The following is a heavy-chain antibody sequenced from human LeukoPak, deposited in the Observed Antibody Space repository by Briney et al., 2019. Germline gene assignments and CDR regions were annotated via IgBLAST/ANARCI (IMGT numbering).Heavy chain of an antibody. CDR2: ISGSGGST. J-gene: IGHJ6*02. CDR1: GFTFSSYA. V-gene: IGHV3-23*01. D-gene: IGHD2-2*01. CDR3: AKVRRPAAYYYGMDV. Sequence: GGPLRLSCAASGFTFSSYAMSWVRQAPGKGLEWVSAISGSGGSTYYADSVKGRFTISRDNSKNTLYLQMNSLRAEDTAVYYCAKVRRPAAYYYGMDVWGQGTTVTVSS.